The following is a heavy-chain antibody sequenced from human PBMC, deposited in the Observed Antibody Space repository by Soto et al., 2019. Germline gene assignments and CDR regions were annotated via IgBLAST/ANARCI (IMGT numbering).Heavy chain of an antibody. CDR1: GGSISSSSYY. J-gene: IGHJ4*02. V-gene: IGHV4-39*07. CDR2: IYYSGST. D-gene: IGHD5-18*01. Sequence: SETLSLTCTVSGGSISSSSYYWGWIRQPPGKGLEWIGSIYYSGSTYYNPSLKSRVTISVDRSKNRFSLKLSSVTAADTAVYYCASGGYSYGYSDYCGQGTLVTVS. CDR3: ASGGYSYGYSDY.